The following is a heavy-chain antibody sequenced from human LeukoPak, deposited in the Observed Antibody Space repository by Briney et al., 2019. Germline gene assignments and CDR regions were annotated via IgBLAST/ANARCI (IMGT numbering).Heavy chain of an antibody. CDR3: AKSNGYGLVDI. CDR1: GGSISSDY. D-gene: IGHD3-10*01. J-gene: IGHJ3*02. V-gene: IGHV4-59*01. Sequence: SETLSLTCTVSGGSISSDYWSWIRQPPGKGLEWIGYVDHTGSTNFNPSLNGRVSISRDTTNNLFSLRLRSVTAADTAVYYCAKSNGYGLVDIWGQGTMVTVSS. CDR2: VDHTGST.